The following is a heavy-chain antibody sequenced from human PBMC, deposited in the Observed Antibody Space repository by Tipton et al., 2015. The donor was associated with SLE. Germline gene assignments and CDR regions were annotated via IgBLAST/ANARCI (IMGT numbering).Heavy chain of an antibody. CDR2: IYYSGST. CDR1: GGSISSYF. Sequence: TLSLTCTVSGGSISSYFWSWIRQPPGKGLEWIGYIYYSGSTNYNPSLKSRVTISVDTSKNQFSLKLSSVTAADTAVYYCARGGRIAIFGVATDGGFDIWGQGTMVTVSS. J-gene: IGHJ3*02. V-gene: IGHV4-59*01. D-gene: IGHD3-3*01. CDR3: ARGGRIAIFGVATDGGFDI.